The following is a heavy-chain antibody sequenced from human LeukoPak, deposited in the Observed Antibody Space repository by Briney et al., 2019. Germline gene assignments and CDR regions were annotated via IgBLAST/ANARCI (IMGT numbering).Heavy chain of an antibody. CDR3: ARGTNIDYYDSSGYSRGAFDI. CDR1: GFTFSSYA. CDR2: ISYDGSNK. Sequence: GGSLRLSCAASGFTFSSYAMHWVRQAPGKGLEWVAAISYDGSNKYYADSVKGRFTISRDNSKNTLYLQMNSLRAEDTAVYYCARGTNIDYYDSSGYSRGAFDIWGQGTMVTVSS. D-gene: IGHD3-22*01. V-gene: IGHV3-30-3*01. J-gene: IGHJ3*02.